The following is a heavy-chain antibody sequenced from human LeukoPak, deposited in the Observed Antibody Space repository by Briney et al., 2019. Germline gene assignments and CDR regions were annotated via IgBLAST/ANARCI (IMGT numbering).Heavy chain of an antibody. V-gene: IGHV1-2*04. CDR3: AREGLRDYYDSSHHGMDV. J-gene: IGHJ6*02. D-gene: IGHD3-22*01. CDR2: INPNSGGT. CDR1: GYTFTGYY. Sequence: ASVKVSCKASGYTFTGYYMHWVRQAPGQGLEWMGWINPNSGGTNYAQKFQGWVTMTRDTSISTAYMELSRLRSDDTAVYYCAREGLRDYYDSSHHGMDVWGQGTTVTVSS.